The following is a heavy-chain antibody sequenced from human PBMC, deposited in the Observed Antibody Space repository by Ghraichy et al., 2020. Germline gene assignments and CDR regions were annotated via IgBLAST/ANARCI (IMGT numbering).Heavy chain of an antibody. D-gene: IGHD3-22*01. V-gene: IGHV4-59*01. Sequence: SETLSLTCTVSGVSMSSYCWSWIRQSPGKGLEWIGYICDRGSTNYNPSLKSRVTISEDTSKDQFSLTLNSVTAADTAVYYCAGDKVDRAGSHGMDVWGQGTIVTVSS. J-gene: IGHJ6*02. CDR2: ICDRGST. CDR1: GVSMSSYC. CDR3: AGDKVDRAGSHGMDV.